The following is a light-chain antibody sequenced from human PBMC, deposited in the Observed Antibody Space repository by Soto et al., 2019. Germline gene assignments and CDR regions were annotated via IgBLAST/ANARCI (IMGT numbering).Light chain of an antibody. CDR2: TNN. CDR1: SSNIGSNA. CDR3: AAWEDSLNALV. J-gene: IGLJ3*02. V-gene: IGLV1-44*01. Sequence: QAVVTQPPSASGTPGQRVTISCSGASSNIGSNAVNWYQQLPGTAPQLLIYTNNQRPSGVPDRFSGSKSGTSASLAITGLQSEDESDYHCAAWEDSLNALVFGGGTKLTVL.